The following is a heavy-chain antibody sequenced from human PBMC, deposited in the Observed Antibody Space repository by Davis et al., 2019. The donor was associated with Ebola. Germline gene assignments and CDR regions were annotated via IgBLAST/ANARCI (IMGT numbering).Heavy chain of an antibody. D-gene: IGHD6-13*01. Sequence: PSETLSLTCTVSGGSISSSNWWSWIRQPPGKGLEWIGEIFPSGTPNYNPSLKSRITLSLDKSRNQFSLKLNSVTAADTAVYYCARDLGQYSSSWAFDYWGQGTLVTVSS. CDR2: IFPSGTP. J-gene: IGHJ4*02. CDR1: GGSISSSNW. CDR3: ARDLGQYSSSWAFDY. V-gene: IGHV4-4*02.